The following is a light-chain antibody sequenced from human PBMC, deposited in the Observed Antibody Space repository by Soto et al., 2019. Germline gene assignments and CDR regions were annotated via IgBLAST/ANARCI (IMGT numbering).Light chain of an antibody. V-gene: IGKV1-16*01. Sequence: DIQMTQSPSSLSASVGDRVTITCRASQGISNYLAWYQQKPGKAPNLLIYEVSTLHSGVPSRFSGSGSGTEFTLTISSLRPDDFATYYCQHYSGDRATFGQGTKVDIK. CDR3: QHYSGDRAT. CDR2: EVS. CDR1: QGISNY. J-gene: IGKJ1*01.